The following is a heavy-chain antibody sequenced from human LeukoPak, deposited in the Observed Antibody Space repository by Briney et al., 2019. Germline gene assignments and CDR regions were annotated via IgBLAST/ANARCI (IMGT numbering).Heavy chain of an antibody. D-gene: IGHD6-19*01. J-gene: IGHJ5*02. CDR3: AREMLAAVAAQS. CDR1: GFTFSSYA. Sequence: PGGTLRLSCAASGFTFSSYAMSWVRQAPGKGLEWVSSISGRGFSTYYADSVKGRFTISRDNAKNSLYLQMNSLRAEDTAVYYCAREMLAAVAAQSWGQGTLVTVSS. CDR2: ISGRGFST. V-gene: IGHV3-23*01.